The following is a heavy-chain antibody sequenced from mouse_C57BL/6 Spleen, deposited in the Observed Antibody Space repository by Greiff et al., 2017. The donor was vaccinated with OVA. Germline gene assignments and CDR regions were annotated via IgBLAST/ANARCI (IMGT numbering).Heavy chain of an antibody. J-gene: IGHJ1*03. CDR1: GYTFTSYW. CDR3: ARKGYYYGSSFSYWYFDV. CDR2: IYPSDSET. V-gene: IGHV1-61*01. D-gene: IGHD1-1*01. Sequence: QVQLQQPGAELVRPGSSVKLSCKASGYTFTSYWMDWVKQRPGQGLEWIGNIYPSDSETHYNQKFKDKATLTVDKSSSTAYMQLSSLTSEDSAVYYWARKGYYYGSSFSYWYFDVWGTGTTVTVSS.